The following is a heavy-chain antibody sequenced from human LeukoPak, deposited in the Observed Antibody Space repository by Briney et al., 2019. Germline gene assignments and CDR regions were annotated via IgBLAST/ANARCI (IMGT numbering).Heavy chain of an antibody. D-gene: IGHD6-19*01. CDR3: ARGGAGWYVSVFDP. CDR2: TYYRTRWYF. J-gene: IGHJ5*02. Sequence: SQTLSLTCAISGDSVSNNGASWNWIRQSPSRGLEWLGRTYYRTRWYFDYAVSVRSRATINPDTSKNQFSLQLDSVTPVDTAVYYCARGGAGWYVSVFDPWGQGTLVTVSS. CDR1: GDSVSNNGAS. V-gene: IGHV6-1*01.